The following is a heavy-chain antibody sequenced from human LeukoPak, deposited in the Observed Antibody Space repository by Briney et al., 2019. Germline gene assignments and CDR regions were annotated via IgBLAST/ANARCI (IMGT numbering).Heavy chain of an antibody. CDR3: ARDGEFLEWLLSSAHYFDY. CDR1: GGSISSYY. V-gene: IGHV4-4*07. CDR2: IYTSGST. D-gene: IGHD3-3*01. J-gene: IGHJ4*02. Sequence: SETLSLTCTVSGGSISSYYWSWIRQPAGKGLEWIGRIYTSGSTNYNPSLKSRVTMSVDMSKNQFSLKLSSVTAADTAVYYCARDGEFLEWLLSSAHYFDYWGQGTLVTVSS.